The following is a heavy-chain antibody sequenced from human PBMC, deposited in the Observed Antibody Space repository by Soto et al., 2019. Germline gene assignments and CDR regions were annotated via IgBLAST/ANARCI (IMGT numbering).Heavy chain of an antibody. CDR3: ARHGGHGSSHDQFDY. V-gene: IGHV4-39*01. CDR1: GGSTTSSNYF. CDR2: IYYSGST. J-gene: IGHJ4*02. D-gene: IGHD6-13*01. Sequence: QLQLQESGPGLVKPSETLSLTCTVSGGSTTSSNYFWGWIRQPPGKGLEWIGTIYYSGSTYHNPSLKSRVTISVDTSKNQFSLKLSSVTAADTAVYYCARHGGHGSSHDQFDYWGQGTLVTVSS.